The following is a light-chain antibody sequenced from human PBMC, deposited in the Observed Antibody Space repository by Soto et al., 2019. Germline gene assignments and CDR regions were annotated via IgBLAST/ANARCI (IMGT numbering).Light chain of an antibody. V-gene: IGLV4-69*01. CDR2: LNSDGSH. J-gene: IGLJ3*02. CDR1: SGHSTYA. Sequence: QSVLTQSPSASASLGASVKLNCTLSSGHSTYAIAWHQQQPEKGPRYLMKLNSDGSHKKGDGIPDRFSGSSSGAERYLTISRLHSDDEADYYSQTWGTGDGVFGGGTELTLL. CDR3: QTWGTGDGV.